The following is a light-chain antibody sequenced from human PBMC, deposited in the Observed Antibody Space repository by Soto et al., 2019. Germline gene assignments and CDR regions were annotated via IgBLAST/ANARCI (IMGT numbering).Light chain of an antibody. Sequence: EIVLTQSPGTLSLSPGERATLSCRASQSVSSDHFAWYQQKPGQAPRLLIYGASNRATGIPDRFSGSGSGTDFTLTISRLEPEDFAVYYCQQYGSSGTFGQGTKVDIK. CDR2: GAS. J-gene: IGKJ1*01. CDR1: QSVSSDH. V-gene: IGKV3-20*01. CDR3: QQYGSSGT.